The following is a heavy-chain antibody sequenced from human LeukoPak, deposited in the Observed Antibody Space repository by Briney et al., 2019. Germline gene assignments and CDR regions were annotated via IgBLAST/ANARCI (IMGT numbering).Heavy chain of an antibody. J-gene: IGHJ4*02. CDR3: ARHFRSWHFLDY. CDR2: IYHSGST. D-gene: IGHD6-13*01. V-gene: IGHV4-38-2*01. Sequence: SETLSLTCAVSGYSISSGCYWGWIRQPPGKGLEWIGSIYHSGSTYYNPSLKSRVTISVDTSKNQFSLKLSSVTAADTAVYYCARHFRSWHFLDYWGQGTLVTVSS. CDR1: GYSISSGCY.